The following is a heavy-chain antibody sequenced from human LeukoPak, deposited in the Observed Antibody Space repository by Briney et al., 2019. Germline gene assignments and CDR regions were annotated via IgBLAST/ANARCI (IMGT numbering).Heavy chain of an antibody. CDR3: ARGEKLGYCSGGSCYLLAFDY. J-gene: IGHJ4*02. D-gene: IGHD2-15*01. CDR1: GGSISSYY. Sequence: PSETLSLTCTVSGGSISSYYWSWIRQPAGKGLEWIGRIYTSGSTNYNPPLKSRVTMSVDTSKNQFSLKLSSVTAADTAVYYCARGEKLGYCSGGSCYLLAFDYWGQGTLVTVSS. V-gene: IGHV4-4*07. CDR2: IYTSGST.